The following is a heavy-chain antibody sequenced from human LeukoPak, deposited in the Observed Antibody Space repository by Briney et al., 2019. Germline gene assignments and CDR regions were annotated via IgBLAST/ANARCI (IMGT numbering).Heavy chain of an antibody. Sequence: ASVKVSCKASGYTFTSYGISWVRQAPGQGLEWMGWISAYNGNTNYAQKLQGRVTMTTDTSTSTAYMELRSLRSEDTAVYYCARRSSGGSYANAFDIWGQGTMVTVSS. D-gene: IGHD2-15*01. CDR2: ISAYNGNT. J-gene: IGHJ3*02. CDR3: ARRSSGGSYANAFDI. CDR1: GYTFTSYG. V-gene: IGHV1-18*01.